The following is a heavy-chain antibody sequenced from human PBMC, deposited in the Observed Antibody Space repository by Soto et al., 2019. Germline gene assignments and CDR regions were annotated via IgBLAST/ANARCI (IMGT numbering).Heavy chain of an antibody. CDR3: ASGDIVVVPAATFDY. D-gene: IGHD2-2*01. V-gene: IGHV1-69*02. Sequence: QVQLVQSGAEVKKPGSSVKVSCKASGGTFSSYTISWVRQAPGQGLEWMGRIIPILGIANYAQKFQGRVTITADKSTSTADMELSSLRSEDTAVYYCASGDIVVVPAATFDYWGQGTLVTVSS. CDR2: IIPILGIA. CDR1: GGTFSSYT. J-gene: IGHJ4*02.